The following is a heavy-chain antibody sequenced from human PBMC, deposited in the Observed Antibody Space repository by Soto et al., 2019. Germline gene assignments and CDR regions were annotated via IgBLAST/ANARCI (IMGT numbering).Heavy chain of an antibody. J-gene: IGHJ4*02. CDR2: IYYSGST. Sequence: QVQLQESGPGLVKPSQTLSLTCTFSGGSISSGGYYWSWIRQHPGKGLEWIGYIYYSGSTCYNPSLKSRVTISVDTSKNQFSLKLSSVTAADTAVYYCARAGSPEYSSWYYFDYWGQGTLVTVSS. CDR3: ARAGSPEYSSWYYFDY. D-gene: IGHD6-6*01. V-gene: IGHV4-31*03. CDR1: GGSISSGGYY.